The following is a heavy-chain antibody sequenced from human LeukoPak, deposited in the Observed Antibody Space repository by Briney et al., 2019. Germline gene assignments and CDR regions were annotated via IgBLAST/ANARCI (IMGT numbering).Heavy chain of an antibody. CDR3: ARDAVDTANAV. V-gene: IGHV3-74*01. CDR2: INSDGSIT. Sequence: GGSLRLSCAASDFPFTTYWMHWVRQAPGKGLVWVSHINSDGSITSYADSVKGRFTISRDNAKNTLYLQMNSLRAEDTAVYYCARDAVDTANAVWGQGTTVTVSS. J-gene: IGHJ6*02. CDR1: DFPFTTYW. D-gene: IGHD5-18*01.